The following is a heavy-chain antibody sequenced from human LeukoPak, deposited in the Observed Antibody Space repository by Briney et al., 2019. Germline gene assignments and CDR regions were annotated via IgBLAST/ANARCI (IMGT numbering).Heavy chain of an antibody. CDR1: GFTVSSNY. CDR3: ARDTTSVYGMDV. CDR2: ISSGGST. D-gene: IGHD1-26*01. V-gene: IGHV3-53*04. Sequence: GGSLRLSCAASGFTVSSNYMSWVRQAPGKGLERVSVISSGGSTYYADSVKGRFNISRHNSKNTLYLKMNSLRAEDTAVYYCARDTTSVYGMDVWGQGTTVTVSS. J-gene: IGHJ6*02.